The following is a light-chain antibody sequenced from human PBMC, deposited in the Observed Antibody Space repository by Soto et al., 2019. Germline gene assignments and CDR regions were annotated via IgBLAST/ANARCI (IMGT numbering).Light chain of an antibody. CDR1: QSVSSN. CDR3: QQYNNWPLT. J-gene: IGKJ4*01. CDR2: GAS. Sequence: EIVITQSPATLSVSPGERATLSCRASQSVSSNLAWYQQKPGQAPRLLIYGASIRATGIPARFSGSGSGTEFTLTISSLQSEDFAVYYCQQYNNWPLTFGGGTKVDIK. V-gene: IGKV3D-15*01.